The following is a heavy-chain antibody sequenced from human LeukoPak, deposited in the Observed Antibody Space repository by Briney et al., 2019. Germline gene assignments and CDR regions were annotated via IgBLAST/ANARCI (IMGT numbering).Heavy chain of an antibody. Sequence: ASVKVSCKASEYTFTGYYMHWVRQAPGQGLEWMGWINPNSGGTNYAQKFQGRVTMTRDTSISTAYMELSRLRSDDTAVYYCAREGIAAAGTYAFDIWGQGTMVTVSS. V-gene: IGHV1-2*02. D-gene: IGHD6-13*01. J-gene: IGHJ3*02. CDR3: AREGIAAAGTYAFDI. CDR1: EYTFTGYY. CDR2: INPNSGGT.